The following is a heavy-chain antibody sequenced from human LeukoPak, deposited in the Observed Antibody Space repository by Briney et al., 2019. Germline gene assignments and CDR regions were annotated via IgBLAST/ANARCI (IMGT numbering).Heavy chain of an antibody. CDR1: GFTFSSYA. CDR3: AKDSLRPRLKAFDP. Sequence: PGGSLRLSCAASGFTFSSYAMSWVRQAPGKGLEWVSAISGSGDSTYYADSVKGRFTISRDNSKNTLYLQMNSLRAEDTAVYYCAKDSLRPRLKAFDPWGQGTLVTVSS. D-gene: IGHD4-17*01. CDR2: ISGSGDST. V-gene: IGHV3-23*01. J-gene: IGHJ5*02.